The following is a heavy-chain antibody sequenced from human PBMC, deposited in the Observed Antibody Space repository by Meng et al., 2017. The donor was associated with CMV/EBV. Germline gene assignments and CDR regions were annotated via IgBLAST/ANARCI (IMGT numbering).Heavy chain of an antibody. J-gene: IGHJ6*02. CDR3: ARGSWGDWGSFYYYGMDV. Sequence: ASVKVSCKASGYTFTSYDINWVRQATGQGLEWMGWMNPNSGNTGYAQKFQGRVTMTRNTSISTAYMELSSLRSEDTAVYYCARGSWGDWGSFYYYGMDVWGQGTTVTVSS. CDR2: MNPNSGNT. D-gene: IGHD7-27*01. V-gene: IGHV1-8*01. CDR1: GYTFTSYD.